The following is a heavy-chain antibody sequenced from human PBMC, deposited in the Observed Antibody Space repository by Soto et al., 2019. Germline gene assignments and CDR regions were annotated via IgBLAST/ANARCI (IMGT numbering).Heavy chain of an antibody. CDR2: IVVGSGNT. Sequence: ASVKVSCKASGFTFTSSAVQWVRQARGQRLEWIGWIVVGSGNTNYAQKFQERVTITRDMSTSTAYMELSSLRSEDTAVYYCAADPSIYGENDYWGQGTLVTVS. CDR3: AADPSIYGENDY. V-gene: IGHV1-58*01. J-gene: IGHJ4*02. D-gene: IGHD4-4*01. CDR1: GFTFTSSA.